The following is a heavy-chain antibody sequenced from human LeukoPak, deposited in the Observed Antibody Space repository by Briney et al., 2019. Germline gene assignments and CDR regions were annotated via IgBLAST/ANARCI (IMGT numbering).Heavy chain of an antibody. J-gene: IGHJ5*01. CDR3: ATFNSFEPRWCDWCDS. CDR2: INQDESER. V-gene: IGHV3-7*03. Sequence: GGSLRLSCAASGFTLSSHWMTWVRQAPGKGLKWVANINQDESERHYVDSVKGRFTISRENAKNSLFLQMNSLRGEDTAIYFCATFNSFEPRWCDWCDSWGQGTLVTVSS. D-gene: IGHD3-9*01. CDR1: GFTLSSHW.